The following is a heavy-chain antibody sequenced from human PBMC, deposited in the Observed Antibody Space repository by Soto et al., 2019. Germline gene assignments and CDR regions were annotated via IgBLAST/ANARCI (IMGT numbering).Heavy chain of an antibody. Sequence: SLSPSCPASGFTFSSYAMSWVRQAPGKGLEWVSVIYSGGTTYYADSVKGRFTISRDNSKNTLYLQMNSLRAEDTAVYYCARNGDSSDYRGWFDPWGQGTLVTVSS. V-gene: IGHV3-66*01. CDR3: ARNGDSSDYRGWFDP. CDR1: GFTFSSYA. J-gene: IGHJ5*02. D-gene: IGHD3-22*01. CDR2: IYSGGTT.